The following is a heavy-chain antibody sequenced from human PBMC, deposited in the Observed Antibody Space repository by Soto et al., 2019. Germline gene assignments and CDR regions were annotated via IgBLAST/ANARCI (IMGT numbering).Heavy chain of an antibody. CDR2: IYFSGNT. Sequence: QLHLQESGPGLVKPSETLSLTCTVSGGSTSDNTYYWCWIRQPPGKGLEWIGTIYFSGNTYYNRSLKSRVTISVKTSKNQLSLKLISVTAADTAVYNCATSENWGPIHYWGQGTLVTVSS. CDR1: GGSTSDNTYY. J-gene: IGHJ4*02. CDR3: ATSENWGPIHY. V-gene: IGHV4-39*01. D-gene: IGHD7-27*01.